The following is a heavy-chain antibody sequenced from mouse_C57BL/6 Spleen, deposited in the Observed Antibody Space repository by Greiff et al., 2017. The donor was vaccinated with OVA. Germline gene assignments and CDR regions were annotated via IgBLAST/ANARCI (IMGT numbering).Heavy chain of an antibody. CDR3: ARRYYGSRTGYFDV. V-gene: IGHV1-61*01. CDR1: GYTFTSYW. D-gene: IGHD1-1*01. Sequence: VQLQQPGAELVRPGSSVKLSCKASGYTFTSYWMDWVKQRPGQGLEWIGNIYPSDSETHYNQKFKDKATLTVDKSSSTAYMQLSSLTSEDSAVYYCARRYYGSRTGYFDVWGTGTTVTVSS. CDR2: IYPSDSET. J-gene: IGHJ1*03.